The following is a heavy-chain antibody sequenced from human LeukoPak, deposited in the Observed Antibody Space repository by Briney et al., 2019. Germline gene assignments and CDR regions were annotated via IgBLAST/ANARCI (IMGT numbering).Heavy chain of an antibody. J-gene: IGHJ4*02. D-gene: IGHD2-2*01. CDR3: ARRRVFRYCTSTSCSNYFDY. CDR2: INHSGIT. Sequence: SETLSLTCAVYGESFSGYYWSWIRQPPGKGLEWIGEINHSGITNYNPSLKSRVTISVDTSKNQFSLKLSSVTAADTAVYYCARRRVFRYCTSTSCSNYFDYWGQGTLVTVSS. CDR1: GESFSGYY. V-gene: IGHV4-34*01.